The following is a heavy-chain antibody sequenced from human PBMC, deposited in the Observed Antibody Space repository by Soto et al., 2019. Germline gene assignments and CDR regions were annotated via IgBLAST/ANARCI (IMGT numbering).Heavy chain of an antibody. CDR3: ARVGSSSSPFDP. D-gene: IGHD6-13*01. Sequence: KPSETLSLTCTVSGGSISSSSYYWGWIRQPPGKGLEWIGSIYYSGSTYYNPSLKSRVTISVDTSKNQFSLKLSSVTAADTAVYYCARVGSSSSPFDPWGQGTLVTVSS. CDR2: IYYSGST. CDR1: GGSISSSSYY. V-gene: IGHV4-39*01. J-gene: IGHJ5*02.